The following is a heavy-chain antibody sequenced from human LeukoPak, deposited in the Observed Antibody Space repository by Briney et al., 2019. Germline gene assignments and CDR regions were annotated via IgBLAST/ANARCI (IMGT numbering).Heavy chain of an antibody. V-gene: IGHV3-53*01. D-gene: IGHD1-26*01. Sequence: GGSLRLSCAASGLTVSSSYMSWVRQAPGKGLEWVSIIYNDGSTYYADSMKGRITISRDNSKNTLFLQMNSLRAEDSGVYYCAREWREAQKDAFDFWGQGTMVTVSS. J-gene: IGHJ3*01. CDR3: AREWREAQKDAFDF. CDR2: IYNDGST. CDR1: GLTVSSSY.